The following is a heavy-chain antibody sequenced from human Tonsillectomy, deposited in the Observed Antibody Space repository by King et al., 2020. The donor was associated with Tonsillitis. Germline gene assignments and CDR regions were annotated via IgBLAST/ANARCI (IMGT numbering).Heavy chain of an antibody. CDR1: GGSINNYY. J-gene: IGHJ4*02. Sequence: QLQESGPGLVKPSETLSLTCTVSGGSINNYYWSWIRQPPGKGLEWIGSISYSGSTNYNPSLRSRVTISVDTSKNQFSLKLSSVTATDTAVYYCARQVYTWGSTLITRNYFDYWGQGTLVTASS. CDR2: ISYSGST. CDR3: ARQVYTWGSTLITRNYFDY. V-gene: IGHV4-59*08. D-gene: IGHD2-8*01.